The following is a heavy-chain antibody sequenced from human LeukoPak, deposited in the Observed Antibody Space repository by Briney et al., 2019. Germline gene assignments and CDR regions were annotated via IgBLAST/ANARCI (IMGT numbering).Heavy chain of an antibody. CDR2: LSGSGGST. D-gene: IGHD4-11*01. J-gene: IGHJ4*02. V-gene: IGHV3-23*01. CDR3: ARESRYSNSPSHY. CDR1: GFTFSSYA. Sequence: GGSLRLSCAASGFTFSSYAMRWVRAAPGKGLVWCSTLSGSGGSTYYAAPVKGRFTISRDNSKKTVALQANSLRAEDTALYYCARESRYSNSPSHYWGQGTLLSVSS.